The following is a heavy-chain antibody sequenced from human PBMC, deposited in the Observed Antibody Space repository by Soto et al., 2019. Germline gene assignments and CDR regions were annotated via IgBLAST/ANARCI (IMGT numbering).Heavy chain of an antibody. CDR3: ARGYYDSSGYSYGMDV. D-gene: IGHD3-22*01. Sequence: SETLSLTXTVSGGSISSGGYYWSWIRQHPGKGLEWIGYNYYSGSTYYNPSLKSRVTISVDTSKNQFSLKLSSVTAADTAVYYCARGYYDSSGYSYGMDVWGQGTTVTVSS. CDR1: GGSISSGGYY. J-gene: IGHJ6*02. V-gene: IGHV4-31*02. CDR2: NYYSGST.